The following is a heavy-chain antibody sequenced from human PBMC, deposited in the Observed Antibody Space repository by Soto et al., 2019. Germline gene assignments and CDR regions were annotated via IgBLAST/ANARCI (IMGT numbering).Heavy chain of an antibody. J-gene: IGHJ6*02. Sequence: GESLKISCKGSGYSFTSYWISWVRQMPGKGLEWMGRIDPSDSYTNYSPSFQGHVTISADKSISTAYLQWSSLKASDTAMYYCARRAGYNTSSYYYGMDVWGQGTTVTVSS. CDR1: GYSFTSYW. CDR2: IDPSDSYT. D-gene: IGHD5-12*01. V-gene: IGHV5-10-1*01. CDR3: ARRAGYNTSSYYYGMDV.